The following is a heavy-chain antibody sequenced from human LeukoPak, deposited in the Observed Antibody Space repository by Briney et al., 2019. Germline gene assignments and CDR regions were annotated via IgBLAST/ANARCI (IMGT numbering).Heavy chain of an antibody. J-gene: IGHJ4*02. CDR3: AKDGVPSRYFGRNYFDY. CDR1: GFTFSSYV. D-gene: IGHD2-8*01. Sequence: VGSLRLSCAASGFTFSSYVMSWVRQAPGKGLEWVSAISGSGGSTYYADSVKGRFTISRDNSKNTLYLQMNSLRAEDTAVYYCAKDGVPSRYFGRNYFDYWGQGTLVTVSS. CDR2: ISGSGGST. V-gene: IGHV3-23*01.